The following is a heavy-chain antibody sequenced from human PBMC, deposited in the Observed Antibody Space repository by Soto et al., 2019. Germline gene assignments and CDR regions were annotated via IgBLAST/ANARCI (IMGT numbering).Heavy chain of an antibody. D-gene: IGHD2-21*01. J-gene: IGHJ4*02. Sequence: ASVKVSCKVSGYTLTELSMHWVRQAPGQRLEWMGWINAGNGNTKYSQKFQGRVTITRDTSASTAYMELSSLRSEDTAVYYCARPHTIPYYFDYWGQGTLVTVSS. CDR1: GYTLTELS. CDR3: ARPHTIPYYFDY. V-gene: IGHV1-3*01. CDR2: INAGNGNT.